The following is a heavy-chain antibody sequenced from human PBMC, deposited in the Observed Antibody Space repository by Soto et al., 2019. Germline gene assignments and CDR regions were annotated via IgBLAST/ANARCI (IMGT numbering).Heavy chain of an antibody. CDR3: ARANGYCSSTSCIYYFDY. V-gene: IGHV1-69*01. CDR2: IIPIFGTA. J-gene: IGHJ4*02. CDR1: GGTFSSYA. Sequence: SVKGSSKASGGTFSSYAISWVRQAPGQGLEWMGGIIPIFGTANYAQKFQGRVTITADESTRTAYMELSSLRSQDTAVYYCARANGYCSSTSCIYYFDYWGQGT. D-gene: IGHD2-2*01.